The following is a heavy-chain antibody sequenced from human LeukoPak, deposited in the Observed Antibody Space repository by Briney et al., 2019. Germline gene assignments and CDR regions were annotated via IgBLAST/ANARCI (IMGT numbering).Heavy chain of an antibody. CDR1: GGSINSGNYY. V-gene: IGHV4-39*01. Sequence: SETLSLTCTVAGGSINSGNYYWAWIRQSPGKGLEWIGSLYYAGNAYYNPPLKSRGTIYVDTSKNQFSLRLTSVTAADTAVYYCARHFYLHSYGTLHLNYFDYWGQGMLVTVSS. D-gene: IGHD5-18*01. CDR2: LYYAGNA. CDR3: ARHFYLHSYGTLHLNYFDY. J-gene: IGHJ4*02.